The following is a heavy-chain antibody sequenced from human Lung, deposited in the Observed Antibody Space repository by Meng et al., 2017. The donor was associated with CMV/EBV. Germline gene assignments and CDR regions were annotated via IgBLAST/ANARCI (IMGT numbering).Heavy chain of an antibody. CDR1: GGSFSGYY. D-gene: IGHD2-2*01. CDR3: ARGLSCPRYCSSTSCYCYYGMDV. CDR2: INHSGST. Sequence: SXTXSLXCAVYGGSFSGYYWSGIRQPPGKGLEWIEEINHSGSTNYNPSFKSRVTISVDTSKNQFSLQLSSVTAADTAVYYCARGLSCPRYCSSTSCYCYYGMDVWXQGNXVTVSS. V-gene: IGHV4-34*01. J-gene: IGHJ6*02.